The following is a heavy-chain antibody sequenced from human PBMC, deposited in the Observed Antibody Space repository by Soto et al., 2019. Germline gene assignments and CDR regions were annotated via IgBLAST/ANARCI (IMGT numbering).Heavy chain of an antibody. CDR1: GFTFSNYA. V-gene: IGHV3-23*01. D-gene: IGHD1-26*01. CDR3: AKVTEGAGLDY. Sequence: EVQLLESGGGLVQPGGSLRLSCTASGFTFSNYAMNWVRQAPGKGLEWGSSFSGSGGGTYYADSVKGRFTISRDNAKNTLYMHMNSLGAEDTAVYYCAKVTEGAGLDYWGQGTLVTVSS. J-gene: IGHJ4*02. CDR2: FSGSGGGT.